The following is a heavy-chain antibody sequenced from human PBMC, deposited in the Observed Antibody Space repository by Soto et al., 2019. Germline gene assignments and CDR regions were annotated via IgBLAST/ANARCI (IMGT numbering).Heavy chain of an antibody. J-gene: IGHJ4*02. V-gene: IGHV3-23*01. CDR3: AKGDRSGSSCYYFDC. D-gene: IGHD2-2*01. Sequence: GGSLRLSCAASGFTFSNYAMSWVRQAPGKGLEWVSVIIGSGATTYYADSVKGRFTISRDNSKNTLYLQMNSLTAEDTAVYYCAKGDRSGSSCYYFDCWGQGTLVTVSS. CDR1: GFTFSNYA. CDR2: IIGSGATT.